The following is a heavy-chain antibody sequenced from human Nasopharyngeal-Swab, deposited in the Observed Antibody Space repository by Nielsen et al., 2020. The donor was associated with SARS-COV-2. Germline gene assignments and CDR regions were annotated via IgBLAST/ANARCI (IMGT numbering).Heavy chain of an antibody. J-gene: IGHJ3*02. Sequence: GSLRLSCTVSGYSISSGYYWGWIRQPPGKGLEWIGSIYHSGSTYYNPSLKSRVTISVDTSKNQFSLKLSSVTAADTAVYYCARDTGDYYDSSGSDAFDIWGQGTMVTVSS. CDR3: ARDTGDYYDSSGSDAFDI. D-gene: IGHD3-22*01. CDR1: GYSISSGYY. V-gene: IGHV4-38-2*02. CDR2: IYHSGST.